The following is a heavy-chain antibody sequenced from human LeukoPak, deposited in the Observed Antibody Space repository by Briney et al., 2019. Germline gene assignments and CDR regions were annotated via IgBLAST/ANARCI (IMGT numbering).Heavy chain of an antibody. CDR2: IYYSGST. V-gene: IGHV4-59*08. CDR3: ARRPPGRFAFDI. J-gene: IGHJ3*02. Sequence: PSETLSLTCTVSGGSSSSYYWSWIRQPPGKGLEWIGYIYYSGSTNYNPSLKSRVTISVDTSKNQFSLKLSSVTAADTAVYYCARRPPGRFAFDIWGQGTMVTVSS. D-gene: IGHD1-14*01. CDR1: GGSSSSYY.